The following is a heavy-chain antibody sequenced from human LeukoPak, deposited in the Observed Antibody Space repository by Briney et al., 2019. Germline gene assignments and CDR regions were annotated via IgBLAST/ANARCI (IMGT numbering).Heavy chain of an antibody. CDR3: ARVVVVPAAIGPHYYYYYYMDV. J-gene: IGHJ6*03. D-gene: IGHD2-2*01. Sequence: GGSLRLSCAASGFTFSSYEMNWVRQATGKGLEWVSYISSSGNSIYYADSVKGRFTISRDNAKNSLYLQMNSLRAEDTAVYYCARVVVVPAAIGPHYYYYYYMDVWGKGTTVTVSS. CDR1: GFTFSSYE. CDR2: ISSSGNSI. V-gene: IGHV3-48*03.